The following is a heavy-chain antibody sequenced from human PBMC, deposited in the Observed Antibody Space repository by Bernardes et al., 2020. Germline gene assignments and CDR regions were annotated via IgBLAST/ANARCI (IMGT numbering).Heavy chain of an antibody. CDR1: GFTFSSYD. J-gene: IGHJ4*02. CDR3: ARGAIDYGGNSGGFDY. Sequence: GGSLRLSCAASGFTFSSYDMHWVRQATGKGLEWVSAIGTAGDTYYPGSVKGRFTISRENAKNSLYLQMNSLRAGDTAVYYCARGAIDYGGNSGGFDYWGQGTLVTVSS. CDR2: IGTAGDT. V-gene: IGHV3-13*01. D-gene: IGHD4-17*01.